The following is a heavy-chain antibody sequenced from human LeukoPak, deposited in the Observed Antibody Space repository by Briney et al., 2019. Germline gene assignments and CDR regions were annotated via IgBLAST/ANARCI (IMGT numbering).Heavy chain of an antibody. J-gene: IGHJ4*02. CDR3: ARADGHYYDSSGYDADY. Sequence: GASVKVSCKASGGTFSSYAISWVRQAPGQGLEWMGGIIPILGTANYAQKFQGRVTITADESTSTAYMELSSLRSEDTAVYYCARADGHYYDSSGYDADYWGQGTLVTVSS. CDR2: IIPILGTA. V-gene: IGHV1-69*13. CDR1: GGTFSSYA. D-gene: IGHD3-22*01.